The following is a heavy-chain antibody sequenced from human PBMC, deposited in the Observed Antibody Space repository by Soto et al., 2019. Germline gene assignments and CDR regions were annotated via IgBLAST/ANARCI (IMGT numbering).Heavy chain of an antibody. J-gene: IGHJ4*02. CDR2: IYYSGST. D-gene: IGHD4-17*01. V-gene: IGHV4-59*08. Sequence: SETLPLTCTVSGGSISSYYWSWIRQPPGKGLEWIGYIYYSGSTNYNPSLKSRVTISVDTSKNQFSLKLNSVTAADTAVYYCARRYGGTLDCWGQGTLVTVSS. CDR3: ARRYGGTLDC. CDR1: GGSISSYY.